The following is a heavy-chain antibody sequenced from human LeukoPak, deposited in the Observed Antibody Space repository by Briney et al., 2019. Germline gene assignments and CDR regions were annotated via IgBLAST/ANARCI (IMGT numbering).Heavy chain of an antibody. Sequence: SETLSLTCTVSGGSISSYYWSWIRQPAGKGLEWIGRIYTSGSTNYNPSLKSRVTMLVDTSKNQFSLKLSSVTAADTAVYYCARVNYYDSSCRGAFDIWGQGRMVTVSS. CDR2: IYTSGST. CDR1: GGSISSYY. V-gene: IGHV4-4*07. CDR3: ARVNYYDSSCRGAFDI. J-gene: IGHJ3*02. D-gene: IGHD3-22*01.